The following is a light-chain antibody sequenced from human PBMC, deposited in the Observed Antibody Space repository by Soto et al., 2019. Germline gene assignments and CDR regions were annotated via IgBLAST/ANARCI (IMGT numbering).Light chain of an antibody. CDR1: QSVSSSY. V-gene: IGKV3-20*01. CDR3: QQYGSSGT. J-gene: IGKJ1*01. CDR2: GAS. Sequence: EIVLTQSPGTLSLSPGERATLSCRASQSVSSSYLAWYQQKPGQAPRLLIYGASSRATGIPDRFSGSGSETEFTLTISSLQSEDFAVYYCQQYGSSGTFGQGTKVDIK.